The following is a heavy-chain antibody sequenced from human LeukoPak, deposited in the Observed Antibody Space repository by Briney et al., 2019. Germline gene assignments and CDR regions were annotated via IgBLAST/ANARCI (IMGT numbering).Heavy chain of an antibody. D-gene: IGHD3-22*01. J-gene: IGHJ4*02. Sequence: ASVKVSCKASGYTFTGYYMHWVRQAPGQGLEWMGWINPNSGGTNYAQKLQGRVTMTTDTSTSTAYMELRSLRSDDTAVYYCARDEYYYDSSGYYPAYDYWGQGTLVTVSS. CDR2: INPNSGGT. V-gene: IGHV1-2*02. CDR1: GYTFTGYY. CDR3: ARDEYYYDSSGYYPAYDY.